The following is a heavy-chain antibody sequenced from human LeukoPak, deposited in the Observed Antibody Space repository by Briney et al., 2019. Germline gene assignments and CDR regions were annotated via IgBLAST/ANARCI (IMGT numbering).Heavy chain of an antibody. CDR1: GYTFTSYA. J-gene: IGHJ6*02. D-gene: IGHD6-13*01. V-gene: IGHV1-2*04. Sequence: ASVKVSCKASGYTFTSYAMHWVRQAPGQRLEWMGWINPNSGGTNYAQKFQGWVTMTRDTSISTAYMELSRLRSDDTAVYYCARDWVAAAGPYYYYYGMDVWGQGTTVTVSS. CDR3: ARDWVAAAGPYYYYYGMDV. CDR2: INPNSGGT.